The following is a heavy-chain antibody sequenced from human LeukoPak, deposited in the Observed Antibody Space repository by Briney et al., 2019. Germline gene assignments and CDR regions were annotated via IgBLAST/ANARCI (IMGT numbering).Heavy chain of an antibody. CDR2: IVDGSGNT. D-gene: IGHD3-22*01. J-gene: IGHJ3*02. V-gene: IGHV1-58*02. CDR1: GFTFTSSA. Sequence: SLKVSCKASGFTFTSSAMQWVRQARGQRLEWIGGIVDGSGNTNYAQKFQERVTITRDMSTSTAYMELSSLRSEDTAVYYCAAEGTLDSSGYYRDAFDIWGQGTMVTVSS. CDR3: AAEGTLDSSGYYRDAFDI.